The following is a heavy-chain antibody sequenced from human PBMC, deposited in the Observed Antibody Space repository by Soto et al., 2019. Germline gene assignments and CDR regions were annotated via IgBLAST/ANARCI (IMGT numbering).Heavy chain of an antibody. CDR2: ISAYNGNT. CDR3: ATVETSSLVRTFDY. V-gene: IGHV1-18*01. J-gene: IGHJ4*02. Sequence: ASVKVSCKASGYTFTSYGISWVRQAPGQGLEWMGWISAYNGNTNYAQKLQGRVTMTTDTSTSTAYMELRSLRSDDTAVYYCATVETSSLVRTFDYWGQGTLVTVSS. D-gene: IGHD3-10*01. CDR1: GYTFTSYG.